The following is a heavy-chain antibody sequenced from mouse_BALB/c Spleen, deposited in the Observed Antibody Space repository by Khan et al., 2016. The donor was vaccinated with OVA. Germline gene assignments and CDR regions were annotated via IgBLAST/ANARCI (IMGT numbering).Heavy chain of an antibody. Sequence: QIQLVQSGPELKKPGETVKISCKASGYTFTNYGMNWVKQAPGKGLKWMGWINTYTGEPTYADDFKGRFAFSLETSASTAYLEINNLKNEDTATYSCARSNGNYWFVYWCQGTLVTVSA. CDR2: INTYTGEP. CDR1: GYTFTNYG. CDR3: ARSNGNYWFVY. J-gene: IGHJ3*01. V-gene: IGHV9-3-1*01. D-gene: IGHD2-1*01.